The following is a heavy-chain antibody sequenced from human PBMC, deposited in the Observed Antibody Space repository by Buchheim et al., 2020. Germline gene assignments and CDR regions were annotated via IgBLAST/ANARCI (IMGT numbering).Heavy chain of an antibody. D-gene: IGHD3-10*01. V-gene: IGHV3-23*01. CDR2: ISGSGGST. CDR3: SKDRGAELLWFGELLRDWYCDL. Sequence: EVQLLESGGGLVQPGGSLRLSCAASGFTFSSYAMSWVRQAPGKGLEWVSDISGSGGSTYYADSVKGRFTISRDNSKNTLYLQMNSLRAEDTAVYYCSKDRGAELLWFGELLRDWYCDLWGRGTL. CDR1: GFTFSSYA. J-gene: IGHJ2*01.